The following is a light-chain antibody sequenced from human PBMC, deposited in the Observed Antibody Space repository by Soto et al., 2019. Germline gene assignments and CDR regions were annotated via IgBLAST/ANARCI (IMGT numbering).Light chain of an antibody. Sequence: EIVLTQSPGTLSLSPGQRVTLSCRASESISRDYLAWYQQRLGQAPRLLIYGASSGATGIPDRFSGSGSGTDFTINISRLEPEDFAIYYCQQYGGVPYTFGQGTKVDIK. CDR1: ESISRDY. CDR3: QQYGGVPYT. V-gene: IGKV3-20*01. CDR2: GAS. J-gene: IGKJ2*01.